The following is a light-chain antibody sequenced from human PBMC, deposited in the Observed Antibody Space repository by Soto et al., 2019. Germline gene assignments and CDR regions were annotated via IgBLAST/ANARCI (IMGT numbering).Light chain of an antibody. V-gene: IGKV1-6*01. Sequence: AIQLTQSPSSLSASVGDRVTITCRASQGIRNDLGWYQQKPGKAPKLLIYAASSLPSGVPSRFSGSGSGTDFTLTINSLQPEDFATYYCLHDYNSLLTFGGGTKVDIK. CDR2: AAS. CDR3: LHDYNSLLT. CDR1: QGIRND. J-gene: IGKJ4*01.